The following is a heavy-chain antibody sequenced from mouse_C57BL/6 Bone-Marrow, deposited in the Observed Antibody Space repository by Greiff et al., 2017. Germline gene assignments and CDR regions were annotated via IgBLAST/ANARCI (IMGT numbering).Heavy chain of an antibody. V-gene: IGHV1-42*01. Sequence: EVKLVESGPELVKPGASVKISCKASGYSFTGYYMNWVKQSPEKSLEWIGEINPSTGGTTYNQKFKAKATLTVDKSSSTAYMQLKSLTSEDSAVYYCARSWRYNGGFDYWGQGTTLTVSS. D-gene: IGHD1-2*01. CDR3: ARSWRYNGGFDY. CDR1: GYSFTGYY. J-gene: IGHJ2*01. CDR2: INPSTGGT.